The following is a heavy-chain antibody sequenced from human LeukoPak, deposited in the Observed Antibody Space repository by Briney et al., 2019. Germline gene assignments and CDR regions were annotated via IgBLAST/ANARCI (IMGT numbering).Heavy chain of an antibody. CDR1: GGSFSGYY. V-gene: IGHV4-34*01. CDR2: INHSGST. J-gene: IGHJ6*03. D-gene: IGHD6-13*01. Sequence: PSETLSLTCAVYGGSFSGYYWSWIRQPPGKGLEWIGEINHSGSTNYNPSLESRVTISVDTSKNLFSLKLSSVTAADTAVYYCARGTRGVAAAGLYYYYMDVWGKGTTVTVSS. CDR3: ARGTRGVAAAGLYYYYMDV.